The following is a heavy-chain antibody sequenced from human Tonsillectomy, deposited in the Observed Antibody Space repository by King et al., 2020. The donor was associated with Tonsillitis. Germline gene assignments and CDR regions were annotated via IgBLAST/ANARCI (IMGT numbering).Heavy chain of an antibody. J-gene: IGHJ4*02. Sequence: VQLVESGGGVVQPGRSLTLSCAASGVTFSSYGMHWVRQAPGKGLEWVAVISYDGSNKYYADSVKGRFTISRDNSKNTLYLQMNTLRAEDTAVYYCAIGGAGVNSTGWTLYYWGQGTLVIVSS. D-gene: IGHD6-19*01. CDR2: ISYDGSNK. CDR3: AIGGAGVNSTGWTLYY. CDR1: GVTFSSYG. V-gene: IGHV3-30*03.